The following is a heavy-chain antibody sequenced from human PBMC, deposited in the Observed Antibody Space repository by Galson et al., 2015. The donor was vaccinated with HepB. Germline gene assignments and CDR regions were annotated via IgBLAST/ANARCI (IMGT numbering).Heavy chain of an antibody. CDR3: ARGVQQLVNPGLGIPGEMDV. D-gene: IGHD6-13*01. CDR1: GFTFSDNA. CDR2: IGSSSTTI. V-gene: IGHV3-48*01. Sequence: SLRLSCAASGFTFSDNAMNWVRQAPGTGLEWVSYIGSSSTTIYYADSVRGRFTISRDNAKNSLYLQMNSLRGEDTAVYYCARGVQQLVNPGLGIPGEMDVWGQGTTVAVSS. J-gene: IGHJ6*02.